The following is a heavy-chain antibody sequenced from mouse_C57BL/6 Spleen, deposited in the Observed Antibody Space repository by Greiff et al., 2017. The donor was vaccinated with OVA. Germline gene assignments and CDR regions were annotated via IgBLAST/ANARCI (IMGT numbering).Heavy chain of an antibody. D-gene: IGHD2-1*01. CDR3: AREGSMVRSWFAY. Sequence: EVKLQESGGGLVKPGGSLKLSCAASGFTFSSYAMSWVRQTPEKRLEWVATISDGGSYTYYPDNVKGRFTISRDNAKNNLYLQMSHLKSEDTAMYYCAREGSMVRSWFAYWGQGTLVTVSA. J-gene: IGHJ3*01. CDR1: GFTFSSYA. CDR2: ISDGGSYT. V-gene: IGHV5-4*01.